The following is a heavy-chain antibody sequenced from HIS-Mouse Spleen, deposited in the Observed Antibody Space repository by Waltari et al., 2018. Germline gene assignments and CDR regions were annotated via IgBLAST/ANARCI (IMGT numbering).Heavy chain of an antibody. J-gene: IGHJ4*02. V-gene: IGHV4-38-2*02. CDR3: ARAPGLVATSGFDY. Sequence: QVQLQESGPGLVKPSETLSLTCTVSGYSISSGYYWGWIRQPPGKGLEWIGSIYHSGSPYYNPSLKGRVTISVDTPKNQFSLKLSSVTAADTAVYYCARAPGLVATSGFDYWGQGTLVTVSS. CDR1: GYSISSGYY. D-gene: IGHD5-12*01. CDR2: IYHSGSP.